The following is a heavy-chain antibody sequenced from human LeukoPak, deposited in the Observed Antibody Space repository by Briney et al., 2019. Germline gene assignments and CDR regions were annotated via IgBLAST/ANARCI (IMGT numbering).Heavy chain of an antibody. CDR3: ARDQEAFDY. CDR1: GYSFISNY. J-gene: IGHJ4*02. CDR2: IYPRDGST. V-gene: IGHV1-46*01. Sequence: ASVKVSCKASGYSFISNYIHWVRQAPGQGLEWMGMIYPRDGSTSYAQKFQGRVTVTRDTSTSTVHMELSGLRSEDTAVYYCARDQEAFDYWGQGTLVTVSS.